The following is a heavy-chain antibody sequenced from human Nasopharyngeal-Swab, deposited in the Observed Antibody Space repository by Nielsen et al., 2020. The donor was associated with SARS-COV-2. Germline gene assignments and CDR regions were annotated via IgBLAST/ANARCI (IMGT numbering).Heavy chain of an antibody. V-gene: IGHV3-23*01. CDR1: GFTFSSYA. D-gene: IGHD3-22*01. Sequence: GESLKISCAASGFTFSSYAMSWVRQAPGKGLEWVSAISGSGGSTYYADSVKGRFTISRDNSKNTLYLQMNSLRAEDTAVYYCAKVAQYYYDSSGYYAPYYFDYWGQGTLVTVSS. J-gene: IGHJ4*02. CDR3: AKVAQYYYDSSGYYAPYYFDY. CDR2: ISGSGGST.